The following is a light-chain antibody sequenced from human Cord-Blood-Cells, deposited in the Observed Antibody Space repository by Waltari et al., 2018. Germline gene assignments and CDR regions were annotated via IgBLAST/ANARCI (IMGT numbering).Light chain of an antibody. J-gene: IGLJ3*02. CDR1: SSNIGSNT. CDR3: AAWDDSLNGPV. V-gene: IGLV1-44*01. CDR2: GNK. Sequence: QSVLTQPPSASGTPGQRVTISCSGSSSNIGSNTVNWYQQLPGTAPKLLIYGNKQRPSGVPDRFSGSKSGTSASRAISGLQSEDEADYYCAAWDDSLNGPVFGGGTKLTVL.